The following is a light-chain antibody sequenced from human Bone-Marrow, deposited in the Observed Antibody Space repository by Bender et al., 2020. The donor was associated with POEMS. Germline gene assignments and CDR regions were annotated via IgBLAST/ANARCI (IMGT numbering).Light chain of an antibody. J-gene: IGLJ3*02. Sequence: QSALTQPASVSGSPGQSITVSCTGTSSDVGNYHLVSWYQQHPGRAPKLLIYEGSKRASGVSNRFSGSKSGNTASLTISGLQAEDEADYYCAAWEDSLNGWVFGGGTKLTVL. CDR3: AAWEDSLNGWV. CDR1: SSDVGNYHL. V-gene: IGLV2-14*02. CDR2: EGS.